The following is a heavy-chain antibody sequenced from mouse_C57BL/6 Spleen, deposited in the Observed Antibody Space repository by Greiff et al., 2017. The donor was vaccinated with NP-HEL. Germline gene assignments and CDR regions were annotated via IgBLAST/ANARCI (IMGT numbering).Heavy chain of an antibody. CDR1: GYTFTSYG. CDR3: ARCNLYYGSSYRYAMDY. CDR2: IYPRSGNT. J-gene: IGHJ4*01. D-gene: IGHD1-1*01. Sequence: VQLQQSGAELARPGASVKLSCKASGYTFTSYGISWVKQRTGQGLEWIGEIYPRSGNTYYNEKFKGKATLTADKSSSTAYMELRSLTSEDSAVYFCARCNLYYGSSYRYAMDYWGQGTSVTVSS. V-gene: IGHV1-81*01.